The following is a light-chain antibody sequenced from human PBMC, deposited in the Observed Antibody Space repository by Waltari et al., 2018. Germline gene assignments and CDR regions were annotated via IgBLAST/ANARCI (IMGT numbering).Light chain of an antibody. CDR2: RNN. CDR1: SSNIGRNT. J-gene: IGLJ3*02. Sequence: VLTQPPSASGTPGQRVTVYCSGSSSNIGRNTVNWDQQLTGTAPKPLICRNNQRPPGCTDRFSGSKYGTSASLAISGLQSEDEANYYCATWDDSLNGPVFGGGTKLTVL. V-gene: IGLV1-44*01. CDR3: ATWDDSLNGPV.